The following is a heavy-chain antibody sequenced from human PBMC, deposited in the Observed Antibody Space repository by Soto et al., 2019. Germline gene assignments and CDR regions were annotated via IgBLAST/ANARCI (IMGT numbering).Heavy chain of an antibody. CDR1: GGSISSDSYS. D-gene: IGHD1-1*01. Sequence: SETLSLTCTVSGGSISSDSYSWNWIRQPPGKGLEWIGYIYHSGSTLYNPSPKSRVTISVDKSKNQFSLKLTSVTAADTAVYYCARDQLEGNWFDPWGQGTLVTVSS. J-gene: IGHJ5*02. CDR3: ARDQLEGNWFDP. V-gene: IGHV4-30-2*01. CDR2: IYHSGST.